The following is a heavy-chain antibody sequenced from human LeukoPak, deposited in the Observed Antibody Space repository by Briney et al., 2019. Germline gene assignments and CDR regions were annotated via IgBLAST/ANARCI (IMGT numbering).Heavy chain of an antibody. D-gene: IGHD2-15*01. CDR1: GFTFSTYS. V-gene: IGHV3-48*04. CDR3: ARLPYCGGGSCYSFVD. CDR2: ITSSSSTI. J-gene: IGHJ4*02. Sequence: PGGSLRLSCAASGFTFSTYSMNWVRQAPGKGLEWVSYITSSSSTIFYAGSVKGRFTISRDNARNSLYLQMNSLRAEDTAVYYCARLPYCGGGSCYSFVDWGQGTLVTVSS.